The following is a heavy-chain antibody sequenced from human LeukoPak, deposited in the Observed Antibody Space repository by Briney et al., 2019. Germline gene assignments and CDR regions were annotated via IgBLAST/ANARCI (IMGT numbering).Heavy chain of an antibody. CDR2: IWYDGNNK. V-gene: IGHV3-33*01. J-gene: IGHJ4*02. Sequence: GRSLRLSCAASGFTFSSYGMHWVRQAPGKGLEWVAVIWYDGNNKYYADFVKGRFTISRDNSKNTLYLQMNSLRAEDTAVYYCARRSPNYYFDYWGQGTPVTVSS. CDR1: GFTFSSYG. CDR3: ARRSPNYYFDY.